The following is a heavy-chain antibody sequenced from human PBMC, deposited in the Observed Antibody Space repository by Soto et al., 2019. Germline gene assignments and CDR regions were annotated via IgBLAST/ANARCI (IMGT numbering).Heavy chain of an antibody. CDR2: FDPEDGET. J-gene: IGHJ6*03. V-gene: IGHV1-24*01. CDR3: ASLTNDYSNYGGGYYYYMDV. CDR1: GYTLTELS. D-gene: IGHD4-4*01. Sequence: ASVKVSCKVSGYTLTELSMHWVRQAPGKGLECMGGFDPEDGETIYAQKFQGRVTMTEDTSTDTAYMELSSLRSEDTAVYYCASLTNDYSNYGGGYYYYMDVWGKGTTVTVSS.